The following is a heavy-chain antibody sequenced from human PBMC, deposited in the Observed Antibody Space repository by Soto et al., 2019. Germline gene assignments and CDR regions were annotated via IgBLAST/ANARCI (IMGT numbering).Heavy chain of an antibody. CDR2: INPNSGGT. CDR1: GYTFTGYY. CDR3: ARDARYYYDSSGSRPFAY. Sequence: ASVKVSCKASGYTFTGYYMHWVRQAPGQGLEWMGWINPNSGGTNYAQKFQGWVTMTRDTSISTAYMELSRLRSDDTAVYYCARDARYYYDSSGSRPFAYWGQGTLVTVSS. D-gene: IGHD3-22*01. J-gene: IGHJ4*02. V-gene: IGHV1-2*04.